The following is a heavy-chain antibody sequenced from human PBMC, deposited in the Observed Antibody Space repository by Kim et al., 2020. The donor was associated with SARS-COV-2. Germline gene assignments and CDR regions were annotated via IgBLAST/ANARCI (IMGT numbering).Heavy chain of an antibody. CDR3: ARASDYYDSSGYYYYYYGMDV. J-gene: IGHJ6*02. CDR2: ISAYNGNT. V-gene: IGHV1-18*01. D-gene: IGHD3-22*01. CDR1: GYTFTSYG. Sequence: ASAKVSCKASGYTFTSYGISWVRQAPGQGLEWMGWISAYNGNTNYAQKLQGRVTMTTDKITSIAYMELRSLRSDDTAVYYCARASDYYDSSGYYYYYYGMDVWGQGTTVTVSS.